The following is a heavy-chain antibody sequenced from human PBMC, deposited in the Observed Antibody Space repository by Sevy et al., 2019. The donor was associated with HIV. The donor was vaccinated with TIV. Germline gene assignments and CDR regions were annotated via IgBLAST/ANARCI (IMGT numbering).Heavy chain of an antibody. J-gene: IGHJ4*02. CDR3: AIDPRDGGDY. V-gene: IGHV3-48*02. CDR1: GFIFSSYS. CDR2: ISTGSTTI. Sequence: GGSLRLSCEASGFIFSSYSMNWVRQAPGKGLEWISYISTGSTTIYYADSVKGRFTVSRDNARSSLFLQMNSLRDEDTAVYYCAIDPRDGGDYWGQGTLVTVSS. D-gene: IGHD3-16*01.